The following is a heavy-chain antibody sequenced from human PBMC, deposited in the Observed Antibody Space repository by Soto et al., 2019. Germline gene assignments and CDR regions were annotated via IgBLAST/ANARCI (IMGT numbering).Heavy chain of an antibody. Sequence: PSVTLSLTCTVSGGSISSYYWSWIRQPPGKGLEWIGYIYYSGSTNYNPSLKSRVTISVDTSKNQFSLKLSSVTAADTAVYYCARDLKGQFDYWGQGTLVTVSS. CDR1: GGSISSYY. CDR3: ARDLKGQFDY. CDR2: IYYSGST. V-gene: IGHV4-59*01. J-gene: IGHJ4*02.